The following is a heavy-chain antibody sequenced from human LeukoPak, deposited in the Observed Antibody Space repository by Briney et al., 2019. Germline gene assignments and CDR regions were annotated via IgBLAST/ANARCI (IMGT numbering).Heavy chain of an antibody. J-gene: IGHJ4*02. V-gene: IGHV3-64D*09. CDR1: GFTFSSYA. CDR2: ISSNGGST. Sequence: GGSLRLSCSASGFTFSSYAMYWVRQAPGKGLEYVSAISSNGGSTYYADSAKGRFTISRDNSKNTLYLQMSSLRAEDTAVYYCVKGEAGYDFWSGYYDYWGQGALVTVSS. CDR3: VKGEAGYDFWSGYYDY. D-gene: IGHD3-3*01.